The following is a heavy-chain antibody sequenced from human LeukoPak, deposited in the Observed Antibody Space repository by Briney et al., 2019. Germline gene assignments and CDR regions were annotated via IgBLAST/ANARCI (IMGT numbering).Heavy chain of an antibody. J-gene: IGHJ4*02. V-gene: IGHV1-2*02. CDR3: AKDRIPDGFYSIDN. Sequence: ASVKVYCKASGYTFTGYYMHWVRQAPGQGLEWMGWINPNSGGTNYAQKFQGRVTMTRDTSISTAYMELSRLRSDDTAVYYCAKDRIPDGFYSIDNWGQGALVIVSS. CDR2: INPNSGGT. CDR1: GYTFTGYY. D-gene: IGHD3-3*01.